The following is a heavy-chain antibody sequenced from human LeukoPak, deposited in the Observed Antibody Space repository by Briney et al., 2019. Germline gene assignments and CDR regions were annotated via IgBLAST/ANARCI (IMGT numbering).Heavy chain of an antibody. CDR3: VRSVLS. V-gene: IGHV3-23*01. Sequence: GGSLRLSCAASGFTFSDYAMTWVRQAPGKGLEWVSGISGSGGSTYSADSVKGRFTISRDNSKNTLDLQMDSLRAEDTAVYFCVRSVLSWGQGTRVTVSS. CDR2: ISGSGGST. CDR1: GFTFSDYA. J-gene: IGHJ5*02. D-gene: IGHD4/OR15-4a*01.